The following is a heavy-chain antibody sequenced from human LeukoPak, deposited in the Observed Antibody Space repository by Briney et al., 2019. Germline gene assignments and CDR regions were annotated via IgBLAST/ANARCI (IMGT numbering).Heavy chain of an antibody. CDR3: AKKRYSGSDFRWSYYYYVDV. D-gene: IGHD5-12*01. CDR2: IRYDGNDQ. V-gene: IGHV3-30*02. J-gene: IGHJ6*03. Sequence: GGSLRLSCAASGFAFSTHGMHWVRQAPGKGLEWVAFIRYDGNDQDYADSVKGRFTTSRDNSKNTLYLQMINLRPEDAAVYYCAKKRYSGSDFRWSYYYYVDVWGQGTTVTVSS. CDR1: GFAFSTHG.